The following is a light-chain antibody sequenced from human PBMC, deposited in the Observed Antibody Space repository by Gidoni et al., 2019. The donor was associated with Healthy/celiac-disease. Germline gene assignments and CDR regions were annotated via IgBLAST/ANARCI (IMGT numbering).Light chain of an antibody. Sequence: EIVLTQSPATLSLSPGERATLSCRASQSVSSYLAWYQQKLGQAPRLLIYDASNRATGIPARFSGSGSGTDFTLTISSLEPEDFAVYYCQQRSNWPPITFXXXTRLEIK. CDR2: DAS. CDR3: QQRSNWPPIT. V-gene: IGKV3-11*01. CDR1: QSVSSY. J-gene: IGKJ5*01.